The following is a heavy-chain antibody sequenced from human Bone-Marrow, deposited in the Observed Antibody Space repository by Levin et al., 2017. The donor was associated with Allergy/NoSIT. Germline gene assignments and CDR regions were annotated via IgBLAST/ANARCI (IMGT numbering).Heavy chain of an antibody. CDR3: ADSYFGY. J-gene: IGHJ4*02. CDR1: RFTFSDYG. Sequence: GESLKISCAVSRFTFSDYGMHWVRQAPGKGLEWVAVISKDGSHKFYADSVKGRFTISRDNSNNTLSLQMDSLRPDDTAVYYCADSYFGYWGQGSLVTVSS. V-gene: IGHV3-30*03. CDR2: ISKDGSHK.